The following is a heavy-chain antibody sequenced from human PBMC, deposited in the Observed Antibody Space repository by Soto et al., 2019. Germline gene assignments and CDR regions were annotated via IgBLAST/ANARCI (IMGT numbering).Heavy chain of an antibody. Sequence: QVQLVQSGAEVKKPGASVKVSCEASGYTFGYYGINWVRQAPGQGPEWMGWISGYNGETKYAQKFQDRVTMTTDTSTTTAYMELRSVRCDDTAVYYCARSGAANAVGYFNYYGMDVWGQGTTLTVSS. CDR3: ARSGAANAVGYFNYYGMDV. V-gene: IGHV1-18*01. CDR2: ISGYNGET. CDR1: GYTFGYYG. D-gene: IGHD2-15*01. J-gene: IGHJ6*02.